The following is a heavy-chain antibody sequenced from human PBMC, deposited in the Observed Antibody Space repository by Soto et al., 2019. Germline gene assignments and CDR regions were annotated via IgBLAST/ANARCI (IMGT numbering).Heavy chain of an antibody. CDR2: INPNSGGT. CDR1: GYTFTGYY. Sequence: QVQLVQSGAEVKKPGASVKVSCKASGYTFTGYYMHWVRQAPGQGLEWMGWINPNSGGTNYAQKFQGRVTMTRDTSISTAYMELSRLRSDDTAVYYCARAPPVSTGYLTLYWFGPWGQGTLVTFSS. D-gene: IGHD3-9*01. CDR3: ARAPPVSTGYLTLYWFGP. V-gene: IGHV1-2*02. J-gene: IGHJ5*02.